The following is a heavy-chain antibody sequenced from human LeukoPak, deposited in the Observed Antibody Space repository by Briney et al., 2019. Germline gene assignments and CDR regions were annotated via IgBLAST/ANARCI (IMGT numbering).Heavy chain of an antibody. V-gene: IGHV3-23*01. CDR3: AKVPYSDYGSGRPPFMDA. J-gene: IGHJ6*02. Sequence: GGSLRLSCAASGFTFSNYAMSWVRQAPGKGLEWVSTISGSGDSTYYADSVKGRLTISRDNFKNTLHLQMNSLRAEDTALYYCAKVPYSDYGSGRPPFMDAWGQGTTVTVSS. D-gene: IGHD3-10*01. CDR1: GFTFSNYA. CDR2: ISGSGDST.